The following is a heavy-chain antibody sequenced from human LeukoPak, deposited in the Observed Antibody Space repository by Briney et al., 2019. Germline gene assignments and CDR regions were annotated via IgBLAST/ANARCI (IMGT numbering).Heavy chain of an antibody. CDR1: GGSINSSNRY. V-gene: IGHV4-39*01. CDR2: VYYRGST. J-gene: IGHJ6*02. CDR3: ARQGDRWLQSGYFGMDV. Sequence: SETLSLTCSVSGGSINSSNRYWAWIRQPPGKGLEWIATVYYRGSTYYNPSLRSRVTIAVDTSKNQFSLKVDSVTAADTAVFYCARQGDRWLQSGYFGMDVWGQGTTVTVSS. D-gene: IGHD5-24*01.